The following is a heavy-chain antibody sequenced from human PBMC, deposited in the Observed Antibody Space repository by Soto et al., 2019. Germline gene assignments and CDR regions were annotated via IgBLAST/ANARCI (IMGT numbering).Heavy chain of an antibody. J-gene: IGHJ2*01. CDR3: AREWAGYFDL. D-gene: IGHD1-26*01. Sequence: QVQLVESGGGVVQPGRSLRLSCAASGFTFSSYAMHWVRQAPGKGLEWVAVISYDGSNQYYADSVKGRFTISRDNSKNTLYLQMNSLRAEYTAVYYCAREWAGYFDLWGRGTLVTVSS. V-gene: IGHV3-30-3*01. CDR1: GFTFSSYA. CDR2: ISYDGSNQ.